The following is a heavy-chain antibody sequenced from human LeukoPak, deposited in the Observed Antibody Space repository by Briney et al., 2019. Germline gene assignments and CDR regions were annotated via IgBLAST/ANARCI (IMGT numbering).Heavy chain of an antibody. CDR3: ANEPLYYDFWSGLGGDGAFDI. V-gene: IGHV1-69*13. CDR1: GGTFSSYA. Sequence: SVKVSCKASGGTFSSYAISWVRQAPGQGLEWMGGIIPIFGTANYAQKFQGRVTITADESTSTAYMELSSLRSEDTAVYYCANEPLYYDFWSGLGGDGAFDIWGQGTMVTVSS. J-gene: IGHJ3*02. D-gene: IGHD3-3*01. CDR2: IIPIFGTA.